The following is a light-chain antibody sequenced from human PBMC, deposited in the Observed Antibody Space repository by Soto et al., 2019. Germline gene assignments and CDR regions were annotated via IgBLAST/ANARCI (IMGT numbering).Light chain of an antibody. CDR2: AAS. V-gene: IGKV1-27*01. CDR3: QKYNSAPWT. J-gene: IGKJ1*01. CDR1: QGINNF. Sequence: DIPMTQSPSSLSASVGDRVAITCRASQGINNFLAWYQLKPGKVPKLLIYAASTLQSGAPSRFSGSGSRTDLTLTISNLQPEDVATYFCQKYNSAPWTFGPGTKVEIK.